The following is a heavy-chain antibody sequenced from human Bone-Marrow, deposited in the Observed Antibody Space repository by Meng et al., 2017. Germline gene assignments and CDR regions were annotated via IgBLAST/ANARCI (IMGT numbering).Heavy chain of an antibody. Sequence: ASVKVSCKVSGYTLTELSMHWVRQAPGKGLEWMGGFDPEDGETIYAQKFQGRVTMTEDTSTDTAYMELSSLRFEDTAVYYCATILVVPHAFDIWGQGTMVTVSS. D-gene: IGHD3-22*01. CDR1: GYTLTELS. V-gene: IGHV1-24*01. CDR2: FDPEDGET. J-gene: IGHJ3*02. CDR3: ATILVVPHAFDI.